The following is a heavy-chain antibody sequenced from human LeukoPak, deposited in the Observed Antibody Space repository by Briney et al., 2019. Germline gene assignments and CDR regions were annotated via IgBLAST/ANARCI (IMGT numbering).Heavy chain of an antibody. J-gene: IGHJ3*02. CDR1: GFTFSSYW. CDR3: STGPGHAFDI. D-gene: IGHD1-14*01. Sequence: GGSLRLSCAASGFTFSSYWMHWVRQVPGKGLVWVSRINSDGGSTSYADSVKGRFTISRDNAKNTLYVQMNSLRAEDTAVYYCSTGPGHAFDIWGRGTMVTVSS. V-gene: IGHV3-74*01. CDR2: INSDGGST.